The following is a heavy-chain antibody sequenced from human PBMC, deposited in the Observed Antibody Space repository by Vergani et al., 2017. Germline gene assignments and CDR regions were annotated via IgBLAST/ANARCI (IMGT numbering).Heavy chain of an antibody. CDR1: GGSISSGDHC. D-gene: IGHD2-2*01. CDR2: LFYSGTP. J-gene: IGHJ6*03. V-gene: IGHV4-31*11. CDR3: ARVDTQVPATSHFYYMDV. Sequence: QVQLQESGPGVVKPSQTLSLTCAVSGGSISSGDHCWTWIRQRPGKGLECFGYLFYSGTPYDNPSLRSRFTISVDRSQNQFSLKLRSVTATDTAVYYCARVDTQVPATSHFYYMDVWGKGTTVGVSS.